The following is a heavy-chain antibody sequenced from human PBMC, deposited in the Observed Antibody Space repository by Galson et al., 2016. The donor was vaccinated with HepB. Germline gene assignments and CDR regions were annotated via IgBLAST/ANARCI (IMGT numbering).Heavy chain of an antibody. D-gene: IGHD6-19*01. CDR2: LTWNGSII. Sequence: SLRLSCAASGFIFGDYAMSWVRQSPGKGLEWVSGLTWNGSIIGYADSVKGRFTISRDNARNFLFLQMNNLRSEDTALYYCAKGIGSGWSDYWGPGTLVSVSS. CDR1: GFIFGDYA. V-gene: IGHV3-9*01. J-gene: IGHJ4*02. CDR3: AKGIGSGWSDY.